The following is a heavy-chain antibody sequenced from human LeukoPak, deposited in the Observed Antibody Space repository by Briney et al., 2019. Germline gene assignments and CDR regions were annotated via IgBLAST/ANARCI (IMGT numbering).Heavy chain of an antibody. CDR2: ISSSSSYI. CDR1: GFTFSSYS. CDR3: ARDPSNYDFWSGYYPFDY. V-gene: IGHV3-21*01. J-gene: IGHJ4*02. Sequence: GGSLRLSCAASGFTFSSYSMNWVRQAPGKGLEWVSSISSSSSYIYYADSVKGRFTISRDNAKNSLYLQMNSLRAEGTAVYYCARDPSNYDFWSGYYPFDYWGQGTLVTVSS. D-gene: IGHD3-3*01.